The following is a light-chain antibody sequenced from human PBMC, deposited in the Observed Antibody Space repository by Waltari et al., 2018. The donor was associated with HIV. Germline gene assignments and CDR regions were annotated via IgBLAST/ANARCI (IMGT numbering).Light chain of an antibody. V-gene: IGKV2-28*01. CDR2: LGS. Sequence: DIVLTQSPLSLPVTPGEPASISCRSSQNLLHTNGYNYLDWYRQRPGQSPQLLISLGSHRASGVPDRFSGSGAGTDFTLKISRVEAEDVGIYYCMQALQTPLTFGGGTKVEIK. J-gene: IGKJ4*01. CDR1: QNLLHTNGYNY. CDR3: MQALQTPLT.